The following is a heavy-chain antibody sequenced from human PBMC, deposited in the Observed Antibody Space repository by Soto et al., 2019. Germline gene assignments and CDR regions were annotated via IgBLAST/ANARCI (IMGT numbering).Heavy chain of an antibody. V-gene: IGHV3-7*05. D-gene: IGHD6-19*01. J-gene: IGHJ4*02. CDR3: ARVDWQWLGYGDY. Sequence: GGSLRLSCAASGFTFSSYWMSWVRQAPGKGLEWVANIKQDGSEKYYVDSVKGRFTISRDNAKNSLYLQMNSLRAEDTAVYYCARVDWQWLGYGDYWGQGTLVTVSS. CDR2: IKQDGSEK. CDR1: GFTFSSYW.